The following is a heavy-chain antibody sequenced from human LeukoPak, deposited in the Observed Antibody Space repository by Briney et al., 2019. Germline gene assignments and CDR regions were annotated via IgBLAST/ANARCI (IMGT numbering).Heavy chain of an antibody. J-gene: IGHJ4*02. CDR3: ARDPSGSPVSRGRLIESNDY. CDR2: ISSSSSYI. CDR1: GFTFSSYS. D-gene: IGHD1-26*01. Sequence: PGGSLRLSCAASGFTFSSYSMTWVRQAPGKGLEWVSSISSSSSYIYYADSVKGRFTISRDNAKNSLYLQMNSLRAEDTAVYYCARDPSGSPVSRGRLIESNDYWGQGTLVTVSS. V-gene: IGHV3-21*01.